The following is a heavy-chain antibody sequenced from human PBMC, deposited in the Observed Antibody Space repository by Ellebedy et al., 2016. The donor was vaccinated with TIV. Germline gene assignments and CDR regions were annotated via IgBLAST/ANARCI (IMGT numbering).Heavy chain of an antibody. CDR2: IDWDDDK. J-gene: IGHJ4*02. CDR1: GFSLSTSGMC. V-gene: IGHV2-70*11. CDR3: ARALYYCGGDCSYNFDY. D-gene: IGHD2-21*02. Sequence: SGPTLVKPTQTLTLTCTFSGFSLSTSGMCVSWIRQPPGKALEWLARIDWDDDKYYSTSLKTRLTISKDTSKNQVVLTVTNMDPADTATYYCARALYYCGGDCSYNFDYWGQGTPVTVSS.